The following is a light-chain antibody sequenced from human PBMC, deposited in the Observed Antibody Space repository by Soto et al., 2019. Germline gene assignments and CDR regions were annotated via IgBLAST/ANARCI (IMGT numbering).Light chain of an antibody. J-gene: IGKJ2*01. CDR2: DAS. CDR3: QQRSNWPPYT. CDR1: QSVSSC. V-gene: IGKV3-11*01. Sequence: EIVLPQSPATLSLSPGERATLSCRASQSVSSCFAWYQQKPAQAPRLLSYDASNRATGIPARFSGSGSGTDFTLTISSLEPEDFAVYYCQQRSNWPPYTFGQGTKLEIK.